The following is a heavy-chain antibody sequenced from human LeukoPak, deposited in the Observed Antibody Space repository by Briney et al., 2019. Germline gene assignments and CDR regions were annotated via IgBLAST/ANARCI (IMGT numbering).Heavy chain of an antibody. D-gene: IGHD5-24*01. Sequence: GGSLRLSCAASGFTFNRYWMYWVRQAPGKGLVWVSRIDSDGITTNYADSVKGRFTISRDNAKNTLFLQMNSLRAEDTAVYFCARRDYLDNWGQGTLVTVSS. J-gene: IGHJ4*02. CDR2: IDSDGITT. V-gene: IGHV3-74*01. CDR1: GFTFNRYW. CDR3: ARRDYLDN.